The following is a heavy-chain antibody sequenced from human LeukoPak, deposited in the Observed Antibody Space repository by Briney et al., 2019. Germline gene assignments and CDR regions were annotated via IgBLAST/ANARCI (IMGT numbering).Heavy chain of an antibody. CDR3: ARDLLLGDYGSGSYYNDNWFDP. J-gene: IGHJ5*02. V-gene: IGHV1-69*13. CDR1: GGTFSSYA. CDR2: IIPIFGTA. Sequence: SVKVSCKASGGTFSSYAISWVRQAPGQGLEWTGGIIPIFGTANYAQKFQGRVTITADESTSTAYMELSSLRSEDTAVYYCARDLLLGDYGSGSYYNDNWFDPWGQGTLVTVSS. D-gene: IGHD3-10*01.